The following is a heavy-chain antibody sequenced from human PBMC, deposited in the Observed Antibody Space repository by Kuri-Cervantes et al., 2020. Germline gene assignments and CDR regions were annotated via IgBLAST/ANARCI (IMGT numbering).Heavy chain of an antibody. CDR1: GFTFSYYY. CDR3: VKVFDY. V-gene: IGHV3-23*01. CDR2: ISDSGGST. Sequence: GESLKISCAASGFTFSYYYMSWVRQAPGKGLEWVSVISDSGGSTYYADSVKGRFTISRDNSKNTLFLQMNGLRVEDTAVYYCVKVFDYWGQGSLVTVSS. J-gene: IGHJ4*02.